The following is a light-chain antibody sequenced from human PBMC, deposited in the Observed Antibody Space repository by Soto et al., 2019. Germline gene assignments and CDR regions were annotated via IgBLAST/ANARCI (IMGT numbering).Light chain of an antibody. V-gene: IGKV3-15*01. Sequence: EIVMTQSPATLSVSPGERATLSCRASQSVHSNLAWYQQTPGQAPRLLIYVASTRANGIPARFSGSGSGTEFTLTISSLQSEDFAVYYCQQYQSWPLTFGGGTKVEIK. J-gene: IGKJ4*01. CDR3: QQYQSWPLT. CDR2: VAS. CDR1: QSVHSN.